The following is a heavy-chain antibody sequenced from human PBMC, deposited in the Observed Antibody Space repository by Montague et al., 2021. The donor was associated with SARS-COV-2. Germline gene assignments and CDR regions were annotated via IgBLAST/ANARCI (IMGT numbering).Heavy chain of an antibody. J-gene: IGHJ4*02. CDR3: ATQAGASGWMPGHFDF. D-gene: IGHD6-19*01. V-gene: IGHV4-39*01. CDR2: IYYRGST. CDR1: GGSISSSSYY. Sequence: SETLSLTCTVSGGSISSSSYYWTWIRQPPGKGLEWIGSIYYRGSTYYNPSLKSRVFISVDTSKNQLSLTLTSVTAADTAVYYCATQAGASGWMPGHFDFWGQGTLVSVSS.